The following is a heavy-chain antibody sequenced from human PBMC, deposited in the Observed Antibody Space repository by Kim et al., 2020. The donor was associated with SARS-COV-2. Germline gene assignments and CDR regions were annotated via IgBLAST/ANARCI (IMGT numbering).Heavy chain of an antibody. CDR2: INHSGST. CDR3: ARRSGFTMVRVLFDY. V-gene: IGHV4-34*01. J-gene: IGHJ4*02. Sequence: SETLSLTCAVYGGSFSGYYWSWIRQPPGKGLEWIGEINHSGSTNYNPSLKSRVTISVDTSKNQFSLKLSSVTAADTAVYYCARRSGFTMVRVLFDYWGQGTLVTVS. D-gene: IGHD3-10*01. CDR1: GGSFSGYY.